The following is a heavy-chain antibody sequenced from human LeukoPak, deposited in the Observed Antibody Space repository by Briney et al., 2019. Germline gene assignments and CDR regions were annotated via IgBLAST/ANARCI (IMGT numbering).Heavy chain of an antibody. CDR1: GGSISSTNYY. D-gene: IGHD5-24*01. V-gene: IGHV4-61*05. Sequence: SETLSLTCTVSGGSISSTNYYWSWIRQPPGKGLEWIGYIYYSGSTNYNPSLKSRVTISVDTSKNQFSLKLDSVTAADTAVYYCARGRDGYKLGALDYWGQGTLVTVSS. CDR3: ARGRDGYKLGALDY. J-gene: IGHJ4*02. CDR2: IYYSGST.